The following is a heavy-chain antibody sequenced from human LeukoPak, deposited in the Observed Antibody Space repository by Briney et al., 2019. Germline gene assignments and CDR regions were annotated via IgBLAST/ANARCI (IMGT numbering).Heavy chain of an antibody. D-gene: IGHD6-13*01. V-gene: IGHV4-34*01. J-gene: IGHJ5*02. CDR3: ARGWVAAAGTNWFDP. CDR2: INHSGGT. CDR1: GGSFSDYY. Sequence: SETLSLTCAVYGGSFSDYYWSWIRQPPGKGLEWIGEINHSGGTNHNPSLKSRVTISVDTSKNQFSLKLNSVTAADTAVYYCARGWVAAAGTNWFDPWGQGTLVTVSS.